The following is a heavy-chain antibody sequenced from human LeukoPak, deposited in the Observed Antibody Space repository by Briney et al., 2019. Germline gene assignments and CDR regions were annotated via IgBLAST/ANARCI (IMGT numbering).Heavy chain of an antibody. D-gene: IGHD6-13*01. Sequence: GGSLRLSCAASGFTFSSYAMSWVRQAPGKGLEWVSAISGSGGSTYYADSVKGRFTISRDNSKNTLYLQMNGLRAEDTAVYHCAKVGHSSSLDYWGQGTLVTVSS. J-gene: IGHJ4*02. CDR2: ISGSGGST. V-gene: IGHV3-23*01. CDR1: GFTFSSYA. CDR3: AKVGHSSSLDY.